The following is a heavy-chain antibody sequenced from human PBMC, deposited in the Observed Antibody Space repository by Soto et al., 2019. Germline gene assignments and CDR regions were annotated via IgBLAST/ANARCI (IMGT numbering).Heavy chain of an antibody. CDR2: TIPLLNVA. CDR3: ARDSPIGSTYSGYDAIDS. D-gene: IGHD5-12*01. Sequence: SVKVSCKASGGTFSSYTISWVRQAPGQGLEWMGRTIPLLNVADYAQDFQGRVTITADKSTSTAYMELTSLTSKDTAVYYCARDSPIGSTYSGYDAIDSWGQGTLVTSPQ. CDR1: GGTFSSYT. J-gene: IGHJ4*02. V-gene: IGHV1-69*04.